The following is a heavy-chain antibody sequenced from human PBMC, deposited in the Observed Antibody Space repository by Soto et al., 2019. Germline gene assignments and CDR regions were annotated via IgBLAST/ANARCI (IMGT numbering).Heavy chain of an antibody. V-gene: IGHV3-21*01. Sequence: PGGALRLSCAASGFTFSSYSMNWVRQAPGKGLEWVSSISSSSSYIYYADSVKGRFTISRDNAKNSLYLQMNSLRAEDTAVYYCARSLSYGDYLVLTFDYWGQGTLVTVSS. CDR1: GFTFSSYS. D-gene: IGHD4-17*01. CDR2: ISSSSSYI. J-gene: IGHJ4*02. CDR3: ARSLSYGDYLVLTFDY.